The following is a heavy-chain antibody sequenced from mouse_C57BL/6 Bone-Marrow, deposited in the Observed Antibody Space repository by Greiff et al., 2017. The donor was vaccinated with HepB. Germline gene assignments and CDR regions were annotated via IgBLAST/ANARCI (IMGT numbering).Heavy chain of an antibody. CDR1: GFTFSDFY. CDR3: ARDAPFPGYFDV. Sequence: EVHLVESGGGLVQSGRSLRLSCATSGFTFSDFYMEWVRQAPGKGLEWIAASRNKANDYTTEYSASVKGRFIVSRDTSQSILYLQMNALRAEDTAIYYCARDAPFPGYFDVWGTGTTVTVSS. CDR2: SRNKANDYTT. V-gene: IGHV7-1*01. J-gene: IGHJ1*03.